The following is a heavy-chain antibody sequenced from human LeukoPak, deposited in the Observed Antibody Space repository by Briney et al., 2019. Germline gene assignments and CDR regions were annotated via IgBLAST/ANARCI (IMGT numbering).Heavy chain of an antibody. V-gene: IGHV1-46*01. J-gene: IGHJ2*01. D-gene: IGHD2-2*02. CDR3: ARGDCSSTRCYTFDL. Sequence: ASVKVSCKASGYTFTSYYMHWVRQAPGQGLEWMGIINPSGGSTSYAQKFQGRVTMTRDMSTSTVYMELSSLRSEDTAVYYCARGDCSSTRCYTFDLWGRGTLVTVSS. CDR1: GYTFTSYY. CDR2: INPSGGST.